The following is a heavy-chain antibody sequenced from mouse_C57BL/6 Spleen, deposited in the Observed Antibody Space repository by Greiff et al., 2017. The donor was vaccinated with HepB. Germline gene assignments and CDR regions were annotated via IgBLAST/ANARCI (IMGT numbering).Heavy chain of an antibody. CDR2: IWSDGST. D-gene: IGHD2-10*01. CDR3: ARPAYRGHAMDY. Sequence: VNVVESGPGLVAPSQSLSITCTVSGFSLTSYGVHWVRQPPGKGLEWLVVIWSDGSTTYNSALKSRLSISKDNSKNQVFLKINSLQTDDTAMYYCARPAYRGHAMDYWGQGTSVTVSS. CDR1: GFSLTSYG. J-gene: IGHJ4*01. V-gene: IGHV2-6*03.